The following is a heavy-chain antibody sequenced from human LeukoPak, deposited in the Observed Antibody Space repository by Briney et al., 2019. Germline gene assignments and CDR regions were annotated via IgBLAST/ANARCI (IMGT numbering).Heavy chain of an antibody. J-gene: IGHJ3*02. CDR3: ARVGEYCSSTSCHRGAFDI. Sequence: GGSLRLSCAASGFTFSDYYMSWIRQAPGKGLEWVSYISRGGSTTYYADSVKGRFTISRDNAKNSLYLQMNSLRAEDTAVYYCARVGEYCSSTSCHRGAFDIWGQGTMVTVSS. D-gene: IGHD2-2*02. CDR1: GFTFSDYY. V-gene: IGHV3-11*04. CDR2: ISRGGSTT.